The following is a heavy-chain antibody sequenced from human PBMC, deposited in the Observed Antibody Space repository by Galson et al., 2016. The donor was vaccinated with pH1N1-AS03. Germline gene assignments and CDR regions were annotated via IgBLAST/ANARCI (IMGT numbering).Heavy chain of an antibody. D-gene: IGHD3-22*01. CDR2: IWNDGGTT. CDR1: GFTISKYG. CDR3: VRDDDSSGYYPDS. Sequence: SLRLSCAASGFTISKYGMHWVRQAPGKGLEWMAIIWNDGGTTHYADSVKVRFTISRDNSKNTLYLQMNSLRGEDTAVYYCVRDDDSSGYYPDSWGRGTLVTVSS. V-gene: IGHV3-33*01. J-gene: IGHJ4*02.